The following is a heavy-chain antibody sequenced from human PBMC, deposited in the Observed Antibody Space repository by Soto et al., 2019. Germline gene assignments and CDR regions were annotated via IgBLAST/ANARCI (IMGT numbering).Heavy chain of an antibody. CDR3: VKLYDSSGYYPHYFDY. D-gene: IGHD3-22*01. CDR1: GYSFTSYW. CDR2: IYPGDSDT. V-gene: IGHV5-51*01. Sequence: GESLKISCKGSGYSFTSYWIGWVRQMPGKGLEWMGIIYPGDSDTRYSPSFQGQVTISADKSISTAYLQWSSLKASDTAMYYCVKLYDSSGYYPHYFDYWGQGTLVTVSS. J-gene: IGHJ4*02.